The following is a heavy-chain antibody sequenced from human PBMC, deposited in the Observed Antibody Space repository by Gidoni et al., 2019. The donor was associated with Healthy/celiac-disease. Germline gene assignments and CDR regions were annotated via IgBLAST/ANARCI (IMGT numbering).Heavy chain of an antibody. CDR2: ISAYNGNT. Sequence: SWVRQAPGQGLEWMGWISAYNGNTNYAQKLQGRVTMTTDTSTSTAYMELRSLRSDDTAVYYCARVLWFGELSPNYSDYWGQGTLVTVSS. CDR3: ARVLWFGELSPNYSDY. J-gene: IGHJ4*02. V-gene: IGHV1-18*01. D-gene: IGHD3-10*01.